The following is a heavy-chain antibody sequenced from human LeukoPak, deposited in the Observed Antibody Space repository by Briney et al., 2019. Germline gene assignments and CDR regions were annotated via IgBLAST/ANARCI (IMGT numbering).Heavy chain of an antibody. Sequence: GESLKISCKGSRYSFTSYWIGWVRQMPGKGLEWMGIIYPGDSDTRYSPSFQGQVTISADKSISTASLQWSSLEASDTAMYYCARLSAVPRGEFDYWGQGTLVTVSS. CDR3: ARLSAVPRGEFDY. D-gene: IGHD3-16*01. CDR1: RYSFTSYW. J-gene: IGHJ4*02. CDR2: IYPGDSDT. V-gene: IGHV5-51*01.